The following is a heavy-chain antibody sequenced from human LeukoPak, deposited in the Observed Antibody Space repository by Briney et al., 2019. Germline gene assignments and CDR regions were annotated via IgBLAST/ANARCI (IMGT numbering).Heavy chain of an antibody. CDR3: ARVSSSWYQDWYFDL. CDR1: GGSISSSSYY. Sequence: SETLSLTCTVSGGSISSSSYYWGWIRQPPGKGLEWIGSIYYSGSTYYNPSLKGRVSISVDTSKNQFSLKLSSVTAADTAVYYCARVSSSWYQDWYFDLWGRGTLVTVSS. V-gene: IGHV4-39*07. CDR2: IYYSGST. J-gene: IGHJ2*01. D-gene: IGHD6-13*01.